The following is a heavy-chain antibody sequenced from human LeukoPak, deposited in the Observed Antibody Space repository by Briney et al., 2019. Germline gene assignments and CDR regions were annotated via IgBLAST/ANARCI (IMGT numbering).Heavy chain of an antibody. Sequence: ASVKVSCKASGYTFSNYAMHWVRQAPGQRLEWMGWINAGNDNTKYSQNFQGRVTITRDTSASTVYMELSDLRSEDTAVHYCARGFGDYWGQGTLVTVSS. V-gene: IGHV1-3*01. CDR3: ARGFGDY. CDR2: INAGNDNT. CDR1: GYTFSNYA. D-gene: IGHD3-16*01. J-gene: IGHJ4*02.